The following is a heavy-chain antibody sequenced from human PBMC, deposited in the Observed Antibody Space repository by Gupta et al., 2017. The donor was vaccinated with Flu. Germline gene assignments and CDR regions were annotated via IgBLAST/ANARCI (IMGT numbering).Heavy chain of an antibody. J-gene: IGHJ4*02. V-gene: IGHV3-33*01. D-gene: IGHD4-23*01. CDR3: ARDQGDYGGNLFDY. CDR2: IWYDGINK. Sequence: QVQLVESGGGVVQPGRSLRLSCAASGFMFRNYGMHWVRQAPGKGLEWVAVIWYDGINKDYADSVKGRFTISRDNSKSTLYLQVNSLRADDTAVYYCARDQGDYGGNLFDYWGQGTLVTVSS. CDR1: GFMFRNYG.